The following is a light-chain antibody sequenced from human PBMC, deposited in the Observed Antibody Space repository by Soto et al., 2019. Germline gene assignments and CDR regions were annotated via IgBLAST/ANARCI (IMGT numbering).Light chain of an antibody. Sequence: DIQMTQSPSSLSASVGDRVTITCQASQDISNYLNWYQQKPGKAPKLLIYDASNLETGVPSRFSGSGSGTDFTFTISSLQPEDIATYYCQHLGFGPGTKVDIK. CDR2: DAS. J-gene: IGKJ3*01. CDR3: QHLG. CDR1: QDISNY. V-gene: IGKV1-33*01.